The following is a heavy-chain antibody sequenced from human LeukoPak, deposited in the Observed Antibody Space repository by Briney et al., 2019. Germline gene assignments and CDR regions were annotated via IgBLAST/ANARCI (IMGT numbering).Heavy chain of an antibody. V-gene: IGHV4-39*07. CDR3: ARDWTVGAAFDI. J-gene: IGHJ3*02. D-gene: IGHD1-26*01. CDR1: GGSITSSDSY. Sequence: PSETLSLTCTVSGGSITSSDSYWCWVRQPPGKGLEWIGSTFYSGSTYYNPSLKSRVTMSVDTSKNQFSLKVTSVTAADTAVYYCARDWTVGAAFDIWGQGTMVSVSS. CDR2: TFYSGST.